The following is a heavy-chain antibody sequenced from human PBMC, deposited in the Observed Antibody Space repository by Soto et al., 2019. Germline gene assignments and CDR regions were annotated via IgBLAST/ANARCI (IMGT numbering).Heavy chain of an antibody. CDR3: ARGGEYSYGFYYYGMDV. D-gene: IGHD5-18*01. CDR1: GFTFSSYW. Sequence: GGSLRLSCAASGFTFSSYWMHWVRQAPGKGLVWVSRINSDGSSTSYADSVKGRFTISRDNAKNTLYLQMNSLRAEDTAVYYCARGGEYSYGFYYYGMDVWGQGTTVTVSS. V-gene: IGHV3-74*01. J-gene: IGHJ6*02. CDR2: INSDGSST.